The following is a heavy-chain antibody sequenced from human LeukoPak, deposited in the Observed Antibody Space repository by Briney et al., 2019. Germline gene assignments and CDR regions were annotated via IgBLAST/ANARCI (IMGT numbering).Heavy chain of an antibody. CDR3: AHRRPGHLTGWDNSYFDN. D-gene: IGHD1/OR15-1a*01. CDR2: IYWDDDK. Sequence: SGPTLVNPTQTITLTCTFSGFSLCSSGVGVGWIRQPPGKALEWLAVIYWDDDKRYNPSLRSRLTMSKDASKSQVFLVMSNMDPVDTATYYCAHRRPGHLTGWDNSYFDNWGPGTLVTVS. CDR1: GFSLCSSGVG. V-gene: IGHV2-5*02. J-gene: IGHJ4*02.